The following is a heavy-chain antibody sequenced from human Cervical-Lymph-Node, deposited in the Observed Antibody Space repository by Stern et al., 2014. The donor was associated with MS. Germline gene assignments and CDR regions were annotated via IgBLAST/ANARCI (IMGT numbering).Heavy chain of an antibody. J-gene: IGHJ4*02. CDR2: LYHSGST. D-gene: IGHD3-16*02. Sequence: QVQLQESGPGLVRPSGTLSLTCAVSGASIRNTYWWTWVRQSPGRGLEWIGELYHSGSTTYNPSRTVRCPISIDESKNQFFLQLNSLTAADTAIYYCATLSPENTWYYLDHWGQGILVTVSS. CDR3: ATLSPENTWYYLDH. CDR1: GASIRNTYW. V-gene: IGHV4-4*02.